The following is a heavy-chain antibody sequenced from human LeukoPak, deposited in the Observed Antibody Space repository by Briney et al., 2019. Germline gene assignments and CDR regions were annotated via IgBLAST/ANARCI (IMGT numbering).Heavy chain of an antibody. Sequence: GGYLRLSCAASGFTFSDYYMGWIRQAPGKGLEWVSYISSSGSTIYYADSVKGRFTISRDNAKTSLYLQMNSLRAEDTPVYYCARDSAGAFDIWGQGTMVTVSS. CDR2: ISSSGSTI. J-gene: IGHJ3*02. CDR3: ARDSAGAFDI. D-gene: IGHD6-25*01. V-gene: IGHV3-11*01. CDR1: GFTFSDYY.